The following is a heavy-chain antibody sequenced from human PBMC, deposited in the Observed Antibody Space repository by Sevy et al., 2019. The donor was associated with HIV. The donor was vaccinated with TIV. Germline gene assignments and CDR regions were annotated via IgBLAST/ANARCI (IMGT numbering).Heavy chain of an antibody. V-gene: IGHV3-23*01. CDR1: GFTFSSYA. J-gene: IGHJ4*02. CDR2: ISASGAST. D-gene: IGHD2-15*01. Sequence: GGSLRLSCAASGFTFSSYAMNWFRQAPGKGLEWVSGISASGASTYYADSVKGRFTISRDNSKNTLYLQINSLRAEDTAVYYCAKLSCSDGNCFSIDYWGQGTLVTVSS. CDR3: AKLSCSDGNCFSIDY.